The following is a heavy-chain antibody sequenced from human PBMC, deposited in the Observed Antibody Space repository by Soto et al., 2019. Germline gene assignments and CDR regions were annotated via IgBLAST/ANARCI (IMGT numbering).Heavy chain of an antibody. V-gene: IGHV4-4*02. CDR2: IYRTGST. CDR1: GGSFTSNNW. CDR3: ARRITMIGVQNWFDP. D-gene: IGHD3-22*01. J-gene: IGHJ5*02. Sequence: SETLSLTCAVSGGSFTSNNWWTWVRQPPGQGLEWIGEIYRTGSTNYNPSLKSRVTISVDTSKNQFSLKLSSVTAADTAVYYCARRITMIGVQNWFDPWGQGTLVTVSS.